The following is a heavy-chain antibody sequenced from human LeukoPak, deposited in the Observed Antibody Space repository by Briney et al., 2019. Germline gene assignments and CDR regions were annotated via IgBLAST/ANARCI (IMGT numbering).Heavy chain of an antibody. CDR3: ARGGPGFGELYD. J-gene: IGHJ4*02. D-gene: IGHD3-10*01. CDR1: GYTFTGYY. V-gene: IGHV1-2*02. CDR2: INPNSGGT. Sequence: GASVKVSCKASGYTFTGYYIHWVRQAPGKGLDWMGWINPNSGGTNYAQKFQGRVTMTRDTSISTAYMELSRLRSDDTAVYYRARGGPGFGELYDWGQGTLVTVSS.